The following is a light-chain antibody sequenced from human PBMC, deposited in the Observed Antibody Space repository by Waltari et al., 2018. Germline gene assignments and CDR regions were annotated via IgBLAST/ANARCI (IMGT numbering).Light chain of an antibody. Sequence: DIQMTQSPSTLSASVGDRVLITCRARQWINNWLAWYQQKPGKAPKLLIFEASSLESGVPSRFSGSGSGTEFTLTINSLQPDDLATYYCQQYNTDPEVTFGGGTKVEIK. CDR3: QQYNTDPEVT. CDR1: QWINNW. V-gene: IGKV1-5*03. J-gene: IGKJ4*01. CDR2: EAS.